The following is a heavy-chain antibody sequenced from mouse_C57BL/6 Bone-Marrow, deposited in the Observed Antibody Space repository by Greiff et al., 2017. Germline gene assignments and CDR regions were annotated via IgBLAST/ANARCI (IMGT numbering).Heavy chain of an antibody. D-gene: IGHD1-1*01. Sequence: VQLQQSGPELVKPGASVKISCKASGYAFSSSWMNWVKQRPGKGLEWIGRIYPGDGDTNYNGKFKGKATLTADKSSSTAYMQLSSLTSEDSAVYFCARGDYYGSSHFAYWGQGTLVTVSA. J-gene: IGHJ3*01. V-gene: IGHV1-82*01. CDR3: ARGDYYGSSHFAY. CDR2: IYPGDGDT. CDR1: GYAFSSSW.